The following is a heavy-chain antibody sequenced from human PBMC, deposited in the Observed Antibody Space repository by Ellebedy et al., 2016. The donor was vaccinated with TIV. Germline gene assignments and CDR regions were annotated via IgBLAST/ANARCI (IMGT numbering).Heavy chain of an antibody. J-gene: IGHJ4*02. V-gene: IGHV4-39*01. CDR1: GGSISSSSYY. CDR2: IYYSGST. D-gene: IGHD6-25*01. Sequence: GSLRLSCTVSGGSISSSSYYWGWIRQPPGKGLEWIGSIYYSGSTYYNPSLKSRVTISVDTSKNQFSLKLRSVTAADTAVYYCARYVGAAAQFDYWGQGTLVTVSS. CDR3: ARYVGAAAQFDY.